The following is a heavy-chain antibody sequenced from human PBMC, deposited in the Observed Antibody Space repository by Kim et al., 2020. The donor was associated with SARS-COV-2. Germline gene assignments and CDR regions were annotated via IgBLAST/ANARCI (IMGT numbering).Heavy chain of an antibody. Sequence: GGSLRLSCAASGFTFSSYGMHWVRQAPGKGLELVAVIWYDGSNKYYADSAKGRFTISRDNSKNTLYLQMNSLRAEDTAVYYCAKDRWFGELSSSPYFQHWGQGTLVTVSA. V-gene: IGHV3-33*06. J-gene: IGHJ1*01. CDR1: GFTFSSYG. CDR3: AKDRWFGELSSSPYFQH. CDR2: IWYDGSNK. D-gene: IGHD3-10*01.